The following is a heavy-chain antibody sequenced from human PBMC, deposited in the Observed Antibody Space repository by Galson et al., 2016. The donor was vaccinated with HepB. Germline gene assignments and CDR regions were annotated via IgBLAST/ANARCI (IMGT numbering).Heavy chain of an antibody. J-gene: IGHJ3*02. D-gene: IGHD6-13*01. CDR3: ARDGSSQFSSNWYVAFDI. CDR1: GFTFSTYS. CDR2: IGSGSTTI. Sequence: SLRLSCAASGFTFSTYSMNWVRQAPGKGLEWVSYIGSGSTTIYYADSVKGRFTISRDNAKNSLYLQMNSLRDEDTAVYYCARDGSSQFSSNWYVAFDIWGQGTVVTVSS. V-gene: IGHV3-48*02.